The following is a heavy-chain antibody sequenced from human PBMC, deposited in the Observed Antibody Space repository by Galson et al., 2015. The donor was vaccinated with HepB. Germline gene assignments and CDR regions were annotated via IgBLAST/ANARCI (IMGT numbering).Heavy chain of an antibody. Sequence: SLRLSCAASGFTFSSHSMHWVRQAPGKGLEWVAVISYDGSNEYYADSVKGRFTFSRDNSKNTLDLQMNSLRAEDTALYYCAKGLGPGRRCTSTSCSYGMDVWGQGTTVTVSS. CDR3: AKGLGPGRRCTSTSCSYGMDV. CDR1: GFTFSSHS. V-gene: IGHV3-30-3*01. J-gene: IGHJ6*02. D-gene: IGHD2-2*01. CDR2: ISYDGSNE.